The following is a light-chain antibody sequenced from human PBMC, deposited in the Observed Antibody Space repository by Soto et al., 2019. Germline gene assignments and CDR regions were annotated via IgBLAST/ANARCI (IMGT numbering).Light chain of an antibody. Sequence: ALTXPRPVSGSPGQAVTISCTGTSSDVGSYNFVSWYHQDPGKAPKLMIYDVSKRPSGVPDRFSGSKSGNTASLTIFGLQAEDEADYYCCSYAGSNYVFGTGTKVTVL. J-gene: IGLJ1*01. CDR1: SSDVGSYNF. CDR2: DVS. CDR3: CSYAGSNYV. V-gene: IGLV2-11*01.